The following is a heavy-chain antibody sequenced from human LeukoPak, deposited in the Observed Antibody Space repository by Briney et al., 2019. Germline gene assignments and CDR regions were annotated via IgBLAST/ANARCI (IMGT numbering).Heavy chain of an antibody. V-gene: IGHV1-18*01. CDR2: ISTYNGNT. CDR3: TRDDPHSSGWDPDY. J-gene: IGHJ4*02. CDR1: GYGFISYG. Sequence: ASVKVSCKASGYGFISYGINWVRQAPGQGLEWMGWISTYNGNTHYAQKLQGRVTMTTDTSTTTAYMELRSLRSDDTAVYYCTRDDPHSSGWDPDYWGQGTLVTVSS. D-gene: IGHD6-19*01.